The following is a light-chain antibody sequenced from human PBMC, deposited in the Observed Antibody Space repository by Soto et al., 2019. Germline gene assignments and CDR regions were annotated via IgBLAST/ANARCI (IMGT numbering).Light chain of an antibody. J-gene: IGLJ1*01. V-gene: IGLV1-51*02. CDR2: ENN. CDR1: SSNIGNNY. CDR3: GTWDSSLSAYV. Sequence: QSVLTQPPAVSXAPGQKVTISCSGSSSNIGNNYVSWYQQLPGTAPKLLIYENNKRPSGIPDRFSGSKSGTSATLGITGLQTGDEADYYCGTWDSSLSAYVFGTGTQLTVL.